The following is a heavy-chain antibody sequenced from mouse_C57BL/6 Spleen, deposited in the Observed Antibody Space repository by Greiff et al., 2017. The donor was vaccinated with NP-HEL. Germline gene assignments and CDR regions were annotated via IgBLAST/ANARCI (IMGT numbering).Heavy chain of an antibody. CDR2: IHPNSGST. V-gene: IGHV1-64*01. CDR3: ARGGTAQAAWFAY. Sequence: QVQLQQPGAELVKPGASVKLSCKASGYTFTSYWMHWVKQRPGQGLEWIGMIHPNSGSTNYNEKFKSKATLTVDKSSSTAYMQLSSLTSEDSAVYYCARGGTAQAAWFAYWGQGTLGTVSA. J-gene: IGHJ3*01. CDR1: GYTFTSYW. D-gene: IGHD3-2*02.